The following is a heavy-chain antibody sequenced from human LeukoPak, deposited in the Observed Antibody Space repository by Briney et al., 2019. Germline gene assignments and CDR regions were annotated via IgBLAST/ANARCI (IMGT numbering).Heavy chain of an antibody. CDR3: ARGVVRGVFDY. CDR2: INHSGST. V-gene: IGHV4-34*01. Sequence: SETLSLTCAVYGGSFSGYYWSWSRQPPGEGLEWIGEINHSGSTNYNPSLKSRVTISVDTSKNQFSLKLSSVTAADTAVYYCARGVVRGVFDYWGQGTLVTVSS. CDR1: GGSFSGYY. D-gene: IGHD3-10*01. J-gene: IGHJ4*02.